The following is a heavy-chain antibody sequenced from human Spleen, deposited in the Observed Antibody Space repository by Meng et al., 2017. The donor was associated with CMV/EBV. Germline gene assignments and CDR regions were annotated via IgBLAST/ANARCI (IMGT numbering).Heavy chain of an antibody. V-gene: IGHV4-39*07. CDR2: IFYSGGT. D-gene: IGHD3-10*01. Sequence: SETLSLTCTVSGGSISSSSYFWGWVRQPPGKGLEWIGSIFYSGGTYYNPSLESRVTISVDTSKNQFSLRVTSVTAADTAVYFCARVGYYGSGSYYGYWGQGTLVTVSS. CDR1: GGSISSSSYF. CDR3: ARVGYYGSGSYYGY. J-gene: IGHJ4*02.